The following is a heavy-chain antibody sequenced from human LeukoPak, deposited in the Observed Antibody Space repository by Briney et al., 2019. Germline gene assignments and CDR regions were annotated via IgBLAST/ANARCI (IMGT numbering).Heavy chain of an antibody. CDR3: ARRYSSSLAAPKYYMDV. D-gene: IGHD6-13*01. J-gene: IGHJ6*03. CDR2: IIPILGIA. V-gene: IGHV1-69*02. Sequence: SVKVSCKASGGTFSSYTISWVRQAPGQGLEWMGRIIPILGIANYAQKFQGRVTITADKSTSTAYMELSSLRSEDTAMYYCARRYSSSLAAPKYYMDVWGKGTTVTVSS. CDR1: GGTFSSYT.